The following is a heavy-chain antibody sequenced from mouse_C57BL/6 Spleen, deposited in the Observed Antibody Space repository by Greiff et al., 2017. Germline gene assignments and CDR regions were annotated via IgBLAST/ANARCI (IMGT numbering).Heavy chain of an antibody. Sequence: QVQLKESGPELVKPGASVKISCKASGYAFSSSWMNWAKQRPGKGLEWIGRIYPGDGDTNYNGKFKGKATLTVDKPSSTAYMQLSSLTSEDSAVYYCAKSGGSYEYFDVWGKGTMVTVS. CDR2: IYPGDGDT. CDR3: AKSGGSYEYFDV. CDR1: GYAFSSSW. D-gene: IGHD1-1*01. V-gene: IGHV1-82*01. J-gene: IGHJ1*03.